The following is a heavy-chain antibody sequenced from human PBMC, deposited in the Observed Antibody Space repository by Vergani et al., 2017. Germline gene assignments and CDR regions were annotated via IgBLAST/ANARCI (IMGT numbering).Heavy chain of an antibody. J-gene: IGHJ3*02. Sequence: QVQLVQSGAEVKKPGSSVKVSCKASGGTFSSYTISWVRQAPGQGLEWMGRIIPILGIANYAQKFQGRVTITEDKSTSTASMELSSLRSEDTAVYYCASFDSDYEEYDAFDIWDQGTRVTVSS. CDR1: GGTFSSYT. CDR2: IIPILGIA. D-gene: IGHD4-11*01. V-gene: IGHV1-69*02. CDR3: ASFDSDYEEYDAFDI.